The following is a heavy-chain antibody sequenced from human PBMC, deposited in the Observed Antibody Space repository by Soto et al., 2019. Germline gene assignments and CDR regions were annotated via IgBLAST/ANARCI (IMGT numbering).Heavy chain of an antibody. D-gene: IGHD3-9*01. CDR3: ARVDILTVHGCMDV. Sequence: SETLSLTCTFSGDSIRIGNHDWSWIRQPPGKGLEWIGYIYYSGSTYYSPTLKSRVTISVDTSKNQFSLKLNSVTAADTAVYYCARVDILTVHGCMDVWGQGTTVTVSS. J-gene: IGHJ6*02. CDR2: IYYSGST. CDR1: GDSIRIGNHD. V-gene: IGHV4-30-4*01.